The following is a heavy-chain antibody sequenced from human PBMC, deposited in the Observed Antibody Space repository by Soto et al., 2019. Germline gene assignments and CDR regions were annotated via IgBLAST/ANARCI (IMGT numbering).Heavy chain of an antibody. CDR1: GFTFSSFA. J-gene: IGHJ4*02. Sequence: LRLSCAASGFTFSSFAMHWVRQAPGKGLEWVALISDDGSNQYYADSVKGRFAVSRDNSKNMLYLQMNSLRGGDTAVYSCARVEQWLYIAKYWGQGTLVTVSS. CDR2: ISDDGSNQ. CDR3: ARVEQWLYIAKY. D-gene: IGHD6-19*01. V-gene: IGHV3-30*09.